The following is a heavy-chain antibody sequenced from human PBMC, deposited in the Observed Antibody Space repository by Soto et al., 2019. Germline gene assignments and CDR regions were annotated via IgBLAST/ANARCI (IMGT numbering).Heavy chain of an antibody. CDR3: ARSGEYCTNGVCYRHYGMDV. CDR1: GFTFSDYY. Sequence: QVQLVESGGGLVKPGGSLRLSCAASGFTFSDYYMSWIRQAPGKGLEWVSYISSSGSTIYYADSVKGRFTISRDNAKNSLYLQMNSLRAEDTAVYYCARSGEYCTNGVCYRHYGMDVWGQGTTVTVSS. J-gene: IGHJ6*02. CDR2: ISSSGSTI. D-gene: IGHD2-8*01. V-gene: IGHV3-11*01.